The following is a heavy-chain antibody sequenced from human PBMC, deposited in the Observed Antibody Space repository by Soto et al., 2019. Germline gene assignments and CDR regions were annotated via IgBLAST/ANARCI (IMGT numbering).Heavy chain of an antibody. CDR1: GATISSGGFY. J-gene: IGHJ6*02. CDR2: IYYTGTS. V-gene: IGHV4-31*03. D-gene: IGHD4-17*01. CDR3: ARDDSFYGEPGYGMNV. Sequence: QVQLQESGPGLVEASETLSLTCTVSGATISSGGFYWSWIRQRPGKGLEWIGHIYYTGTSLNNPSLNRRVTISLAMSRNQFSLKLRSVTAADTAKYFCARDDSFYGEPGYGMNVWGQGTTVTVSS.